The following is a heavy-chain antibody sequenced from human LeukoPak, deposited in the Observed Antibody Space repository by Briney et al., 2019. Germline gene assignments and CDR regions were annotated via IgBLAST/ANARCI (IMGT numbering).Heavy chain of an antibody. V-gene: IGHV3-53*01. Sequence: GGSLRPSCAASGFTFSSYAMSWVRQAPGKGLEWVSVIFRDDTTYYADSVKGRFTISRDDSKNALYLQMNSLRAEDTAVYYCATAAYDSGSYIVNHDYWGQGTLVTVSS. CDR3: ATAAYDSGSYIVNHDY. D-gene: IGHD3-22*01. J-gene: IGHJ4*02. CDR1: GFTFSSYA. CDR2: IFRDDTT.